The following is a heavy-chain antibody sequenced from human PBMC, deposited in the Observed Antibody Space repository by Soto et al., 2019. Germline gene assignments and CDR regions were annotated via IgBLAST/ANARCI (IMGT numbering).Heavy chain of an antibody. CDR2: ISGSGGST. CDR3: AKKVDIGDYEWSVDY. CDR1: GFTFSGYA. V-gene: IGHV3-23*01. Sequence: GGSLRLSCAASGFTFSGYAMSWVRQAPGKGLEWVSAISGSGGSTYYADSVKGRFTISRDNSKNTLYLQMNSLRAEDTAVYYCAKKVDIGDYEWSVDYWGQGTLVTVSS. D-gene: IGHD4-17*01. J-gene: IGHJ4*02.